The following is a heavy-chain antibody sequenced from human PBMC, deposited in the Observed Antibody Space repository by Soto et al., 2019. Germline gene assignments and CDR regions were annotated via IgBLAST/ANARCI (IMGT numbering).Heavy chain of an antibody. Sequence: PGGSLRLSCGASGFTFSSYSMNWVRQAPGKGLEWISYISSSSSTIFYADSVKGRFIISRDNDKNSLYLQMNNLRDEDTAVYFCAREGRYSGSDYFDYWGQGTLVTVSS. J-gene: IGHJ4*02. CDR2: ISSSSSTI. V-gene: IGHV3-48*02. D-gene: IGHD5-12*01. CDR3: AREGRYSGSDYFDY. CDR1: GFTFSSYS.